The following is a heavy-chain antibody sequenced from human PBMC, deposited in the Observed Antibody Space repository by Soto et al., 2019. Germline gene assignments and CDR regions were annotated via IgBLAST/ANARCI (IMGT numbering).Heavy chain of an antibody. CDR3: ARVWYGDYKPDANYYYYGMDV. V-gene: IGHV1-18*01. J-gene: IGHJ6*02. D-gene: IGHD4-17*01. CDR2: ISAYNGNT. Sequence: ASVKVSRKASGYTFTSYGISWVRQAPGQGREWMGWISAYNGNTNYAQKLQGRVTMTTDTSTSTAYMELRSLRSDDAAVYYCARVWYGDYKPDANYYYYGMDVWGQGTTVTVSS. CDR1: GYTFTSYG.